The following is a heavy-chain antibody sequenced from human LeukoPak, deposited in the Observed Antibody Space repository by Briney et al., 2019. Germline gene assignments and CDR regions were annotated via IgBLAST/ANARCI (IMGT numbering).Heavy chain of an antibody. D-gene: IGHD3-22*01. Sequence: GRSLRLSCAASGSTFDDYAMHWVRQAPGKGLEWVSGISWNSGSIGYADSVKGRFTISRDNAKNSLYLQMNSLRAEDTALYYCAKDQDYYDSSGSMDYWGQGTLVTVSS. CDR1: GSTFDDYA. V-gene: IGHV3-9*01. CDR2: ISWNSGSI. J-gene: IGHJ4*02. CDR3: AKDQDYYDSSGSMDY.